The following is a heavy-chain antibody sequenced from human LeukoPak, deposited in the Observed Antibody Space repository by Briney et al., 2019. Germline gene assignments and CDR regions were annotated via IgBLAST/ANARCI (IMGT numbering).Heavy chain of an antibody. V-gene: IGHV3-30-3*01. CDR1: GFTFNNYA. CDR3: ARGVAPRNSYFDS. Sequence: GGSLRLSCAASGFTFNNYAIHWVRQAPGKGLEWVALISFDGTDKYYADSVKGRFTISRDNSKNTLYLQMNSLRAEDTAVYYCARGVAPRNSYFDSWGQGTLVTVSS. D-gene: IGHD2-15*01. J-gene: IGHJ4*02. CDR2: ISFDGTDK.